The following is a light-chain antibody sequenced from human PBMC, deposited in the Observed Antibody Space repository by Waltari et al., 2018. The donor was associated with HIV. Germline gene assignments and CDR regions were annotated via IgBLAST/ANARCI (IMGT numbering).Light chain of an antibody. V-gene: IGLV10-54*04. CDR3: SAWDNTLNGWV. Sequence: QAGLTQPPSLSVGLGQSATLTCTGDSNNVDEQGASWLQHHQGHPPKALSHRNNNRASGVSEKFSAFRSGKTAFLTITGLRPEDEADYFCSAWDNTLNGWVFGGGTQLTVL. CDR2: RNN. J-gene: IGLJ3*02. CDR1: SNNVDEQG.